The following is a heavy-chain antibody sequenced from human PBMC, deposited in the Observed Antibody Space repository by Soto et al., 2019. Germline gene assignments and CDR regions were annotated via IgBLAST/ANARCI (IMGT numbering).Heavy chain of an antibody. V-gene: IGHV1-18*01. CDR1: GYTFTSYG. J-gene: IGHJ5*02. Sequence: ASVKVSCKASGYTFTSYGISWVRQAPGQGLEWMGWISAYNGNTNYAQKLQGRVTMTADESTSTAYMELSSLRSEDTAVYYCARGGIVVVPSVAWFDPWGQGTLVTVAS. CDR3: ARGGIVVVPSVAWFDP. D-gene: IGHD3-22*01. CDR2: ISAYNGNT.